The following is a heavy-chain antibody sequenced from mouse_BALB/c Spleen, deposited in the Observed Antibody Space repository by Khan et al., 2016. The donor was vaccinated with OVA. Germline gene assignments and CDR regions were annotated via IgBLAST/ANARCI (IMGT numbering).Heavy chain of an antibody. CDR2: ISSSDST. CDR3: ARWNYRYDGYFDY. Sequence: EVQLQESGPSLVKPSQTLSLTCSFTGDSITSGYWNWIRKFPGNKLEYMGYISSSDSTFYNPSLKSRISITRDTSKNQYYLQLNSVTTEDTATYYCARWNYRYDGYFDYWGQGTTLTVSS. V-gene: IGHV3-8*02. D-gene: IGHD2-14*01. J-gene: IGHJ2*01. CDR1: GDSITSGY.